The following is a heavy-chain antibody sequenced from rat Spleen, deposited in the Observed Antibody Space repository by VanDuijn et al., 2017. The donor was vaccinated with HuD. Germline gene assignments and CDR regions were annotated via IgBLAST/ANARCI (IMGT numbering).Heavy chain of an antibody. J-gene: IGHJ2*01. CDR1: GFTFTNYY. D-gene: IGHD1-6*01. CDR3: TRDVYYGSDY. V-gene: IGHV5-25*01. Sequence: EVQLVESGGGLVQPGRSMRLSCVASGFTFTNYYMAWVRQAPTKGLEWVASISPGGGDTYYRVSVKGRFTISRDNAISTLYLQMDSLRSEDTATYYCTRDVYYGSDYWGQGVMVTVSS. CDR2: ISPGGGDT.